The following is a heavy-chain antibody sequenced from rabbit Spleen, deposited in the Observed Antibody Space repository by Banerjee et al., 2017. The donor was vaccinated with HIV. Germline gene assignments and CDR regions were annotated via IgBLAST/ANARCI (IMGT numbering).Heavy chain of an antibody. Sequence: QSLEESGGDLVKPGASLTLTCTASGFSFSTDYYMCWVRQAPGKGLECIACIYGGVIGSTYYATWAKGRFTISKTSSTTETLQMTRLTAADTATYFCARDTASSFSSYGMDLWGQGTLVTVS. J-gene: IGHJ6*01. CDR2: IYGGVIGST. CDR1: GFSFSTDYY. D-gene: IGHD8-1*01. CDR3: ARDTASSFSSYGMDL. V-gene: IGHV1S40*01.